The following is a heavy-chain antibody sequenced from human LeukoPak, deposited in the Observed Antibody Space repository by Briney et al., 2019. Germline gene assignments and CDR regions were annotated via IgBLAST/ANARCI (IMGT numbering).Heavy chain of an antibody. V-gene: IGHV3-30-3*01. Sequence: GGSLRLSCAASGFTFSSYAMHWVRQAPGKGLEWVAVISYDGSNKYYADSVKGRFTISRDNSKNTLYLQMNSLRAEDTAVYYCARAQLGRVVVITSIPPDYWGQGTLVTVSS. CDR2: ISYDGSNK. D-gene: IGHD3-22*01. CDR1: GFTFSSYA. CDR3: ARAQLGRVVVITSIPPDY. J-gene: IGHJ4*02.